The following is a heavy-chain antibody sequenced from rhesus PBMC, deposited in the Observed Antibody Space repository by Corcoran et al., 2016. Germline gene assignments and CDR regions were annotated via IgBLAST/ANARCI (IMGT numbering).Heavy chain of an antibody. CDR3: ARGGYFDY. CDR1: GFSLTTSGMG. J-gene: IGHJ4*01. Sequence: QVTLKESGPALVKPTQTLTLTCTFSGFSLTTSGMGVGWIRQPPGKALEWLALFYWDDDTRYSTSLKSRHTISKDTFKNQVVLTMTNMDPVDTATYYWARGGYFDYWGQGVLVTVSS. V-gene: IGHV2-174*01. CDR2: FYWDDDT.